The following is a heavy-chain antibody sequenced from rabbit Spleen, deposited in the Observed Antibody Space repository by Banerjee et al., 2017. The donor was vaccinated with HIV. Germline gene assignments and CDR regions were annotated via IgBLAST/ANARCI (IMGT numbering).Heavy chain of an antibody. D-gene: IGHD7-1*01. CDR3: ARDLTGAIGWNFDL. CDR2: IYAGSSGST. Sequence: QSLEESGGDLVKPGTSLTLTCTASGFSFSSSYSICWVRQAPGKGLEWIACIYAGSSGSTYYASWAKGRFTISKTSSTTVTLQMTSLTAADTATYFCARDLTGAIGWNFDLWGPGTLVTVS. CDR1: GFSFSSSYS. J-gene: IGHJ4*01. V-gene: IGHV1S40*01.